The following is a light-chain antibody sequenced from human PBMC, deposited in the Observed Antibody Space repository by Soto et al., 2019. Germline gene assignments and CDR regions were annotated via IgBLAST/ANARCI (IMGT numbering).Light chain of an antibody. CDR1: QSVSSSY. V-gene: IGKV3-20*01. J-gene: IGKJ1*01. CDR3: QQYGSSPRT. Sequence: ENVFKPAPGTPSLSPGERATLSCRVSQSVSSSYLAWYQQKPGQAPRLLIYGASSRATGIPDRFSGSGSGTDFTLTISRLEPEDFAVYYCQQYGSSPRTFGQGTKVDIK. CDR2: GAS.